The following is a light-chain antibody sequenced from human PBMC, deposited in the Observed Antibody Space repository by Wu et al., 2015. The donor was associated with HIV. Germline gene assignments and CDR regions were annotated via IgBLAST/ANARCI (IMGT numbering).Light chain of an antibody. V-gene: IGKV3-20*01. J-gene: IGKJ2*01. CDR1: QSVSSRS. CDR2: GAS. CDR3: QQYGTSPYT. Sequence: EIVLTQSPGTLSLSPGERATLSCRASQSVSSRSLAWYQQKPGQAPRLLIYGASSRATGIPDRFSGSGSGTDFTLTISRLEPEDFAVYYCQQYGTSPYTFGRGDQAGDQT.